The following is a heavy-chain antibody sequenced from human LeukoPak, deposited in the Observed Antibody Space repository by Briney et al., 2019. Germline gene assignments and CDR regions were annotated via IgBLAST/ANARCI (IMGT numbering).Heavy chain of an antibody. D-gene: IGHD3-10*01. Sequence: ASVKVSCKVSGYTLTELSMHWVPQAPGKGLEWMGGFDPEDGETIYAQKFQGRVTMTEDTSTDTAYMELSSLRSEDTAVYYCATANYYGSGSYLDYWGQGTLVTVSS. J-gene: IGHJ4*02. V-gene: IGHV1-24*01. CDR3: ATANYYGSGSYLDY. CDR2: FDPEDGET. CDR1: GYTLTELS.